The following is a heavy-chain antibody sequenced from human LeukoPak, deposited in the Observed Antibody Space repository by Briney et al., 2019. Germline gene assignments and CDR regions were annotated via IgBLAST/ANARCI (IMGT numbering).Heavy chain of an antibody. J-gene: IGHJ2*01. CDR3: ARLTPSDSSSWYWYFGL. CDR1: GGSVSSGSYY. Sequence: PSETLSLTCTVSGGSVSSGSYYWSWIRQPPGKGLEWIGNIYYSGSTNYNPSLKSRVTMSVDTSKNQFSLKLSTVTAADTAVYYCARLTPSDSSSWYWYFGLWGRGTLVTVSS. D-gene: IGHD6-13*01. V-gene: IGHV4-61*01. CDR2: IYYSGST.